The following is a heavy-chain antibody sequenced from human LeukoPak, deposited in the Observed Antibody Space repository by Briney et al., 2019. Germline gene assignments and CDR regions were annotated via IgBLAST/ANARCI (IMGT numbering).Heavy chain of an antibody. CDR1: GGSISTHY. Sequence: SETLSLTCTVSGGSISTHYWSWIRQPPGKGLEGIGYVYASGSTSYNPSLKSRVTISVDTSKNQFSLRLSPVTPADTAVYYCASEAPQLGFAGFWGQATLVTASS. CDR2: VYASGST. D-gene: IGHD2-2*01. CDR3: ASEAPQLGFAGF. J-gene: IGHJ4*02. V-gene: IGHV4-59*11.